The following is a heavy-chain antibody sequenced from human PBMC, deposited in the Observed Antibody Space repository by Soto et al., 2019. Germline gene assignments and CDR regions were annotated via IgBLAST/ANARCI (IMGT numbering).Heavy chain of an antibody. J-gene: IGHJ5*02. V-gene: IGHV4-34*01. Sequence: SETLSLPGSVNGAAFGGYYWSWVRERPGKGLGWIGETNHSGSTNYNPSLKSRVTISVDTSKNQFSLKLSSVTAADTAVYYCARGGLQFYYILGGPGGRHWFDTWGQGALV. CDR3: ARGGLQFYYILGGPGGRHWFDT. D-gene: IGHD3-9*01. CDR1: GAAFGGYY. CDR2: TNHSGST.